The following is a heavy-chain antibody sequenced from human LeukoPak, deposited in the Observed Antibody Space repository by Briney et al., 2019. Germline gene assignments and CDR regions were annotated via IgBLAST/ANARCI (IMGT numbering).Heavy chain of an antibody. D-gene: IGHD3-16*01. CDR2: INPSGGST. Sequence: ASVKVSCKASGYTFTSYYMHWVRQAPGQGLEWMGIINPSGGSTSYAQKFQGRVTMTRDTSTSTVYMELSSLRSEDTAVYYCAREACREVGLMWPRLGGQDCRYDHWGQGTLVTVSS. V-gene: IGHV1-46*01. J-gene: IGHJ4*02. CDR1: GYTFTSYY. CDR3: AREACREVGLMWPRLGGQDCRYDH.